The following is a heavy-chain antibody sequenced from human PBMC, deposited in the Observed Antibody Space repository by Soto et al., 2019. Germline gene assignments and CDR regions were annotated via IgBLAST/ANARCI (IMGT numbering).Heavy chain of an antibody. V-gene: IGHV4-39*01. Sequence: SETLSVTCTVSGGSIGSSSYYWGWIRQPPGKGLEWIASIYYSGSTYYNPSLKSRVTLSVDTSKNQFSLKLSSVTAADTAVYECPRHQVLPLAAAAMSSLNWFDPWGQGTLVTVSS. CDR2: IYYSGST. CDR1: GGSIGSSSYY. D-gene: IGHD6-13*01. CDR3: PRHQVLPLAAAAMSSLNWFDP. J-gene: IGHJ5*02.